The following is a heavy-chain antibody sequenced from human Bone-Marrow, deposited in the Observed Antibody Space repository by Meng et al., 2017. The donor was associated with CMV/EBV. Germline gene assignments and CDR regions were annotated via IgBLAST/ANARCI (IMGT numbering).Heavy chain of an antibody. CDR2: IKQDGSEK. Sequence: GGSLRLSCAASGFTFSSYWMSWVRQAPGKGLEWVANIKQDGSEKYYVDSVKGRFTISRDNAKNSLYLQMNSLRAEDTAVYYCARGSQYCDSTRCYLGEMDVWGQGNTVTVSS. CDR3: ARGSQYCDSTRCYLGEMDV. D-gene: IGHD2/OR15-2a*01. V-gene: IGHV3-7*04. J-gene: IGHJ6*02. CDR1: GFTFSSYW.